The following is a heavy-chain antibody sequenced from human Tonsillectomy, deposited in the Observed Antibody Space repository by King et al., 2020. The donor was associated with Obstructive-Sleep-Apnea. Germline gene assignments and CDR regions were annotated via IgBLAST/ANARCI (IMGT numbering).Heavy chain of an antibody. CDR1: GGSFSDYY. J-gene: IGHJ5*02. D-gene: IGHD6-13*01. Sequence: VQLQQWGAGLLKPSETLSLTCVVFGGSFSDYYWSWIRQPPGKGLEWLGEINHSGSTNSNPSLKSRVTISVDTSKNQFSLKLSSVTAADPAVFYCARGSRAAAVNWFDPWGQGTLVTVAS. CDR2: INHSGST. CDR3: ARGSRAAAVNWFDP. V-gene: IGHV4-34*01.